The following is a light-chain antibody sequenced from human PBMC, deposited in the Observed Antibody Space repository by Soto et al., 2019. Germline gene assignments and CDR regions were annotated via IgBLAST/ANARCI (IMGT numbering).Light chain of an antibody. Sequence: EIVMTQSPATLSASPGERATLSCRASQSVSSNLAWYQQKPGQAPRLLIYGASTRATGIPARFSGSGSGTEFTLTISSLQSEDFAVYYCQQYNNWPLLTFGGGTKV. CDR1: QSVSSN. CDR2: GAS. J-gene: IGKJ4*01. V-gene: IGKV3-15*01. CDR3: QQYNNWPLLT.